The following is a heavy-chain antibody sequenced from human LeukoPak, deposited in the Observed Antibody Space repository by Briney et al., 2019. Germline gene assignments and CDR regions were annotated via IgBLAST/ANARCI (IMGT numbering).Heavy chain of an antibody. CDR3: ARVGVVVPAAMSYFDY. Sequence: PSETLSLTCTVSGGSVSSGSYYWSWIRQPPGKGLEWIGYIYYSGSTNYNPSHKSRVTISVDTSKNQFSLKLSSVTAADTAVYYCARVGVVVPAAMSYFDYWGQGTLVTVSS. D-gene: IGHD2-2*01. J-gene: IGHJ4*02. CDR2: IYYSGST. CDR1: GGSVSSGSYY. V-gene: IGHV4-61*01.